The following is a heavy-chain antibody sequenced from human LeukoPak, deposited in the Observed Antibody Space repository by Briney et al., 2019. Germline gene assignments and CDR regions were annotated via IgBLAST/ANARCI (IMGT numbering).Heavy chain of an antibody. CDR2: MNPNSGNT. CDR3: TRVNPTSGSYYDAFDI. V-gene: IGHV1-8*01. J-gene: IGHJ3*02. CDR1: GYTFTSYD. D-gene: IGHD1-26*01. Sequence: ASVKVSCKASGYTFTSYDINWVRQATGQGLEWMGWMNPNSGNTGYAQKFQGRVTMTRNTSISTAYMELSSLRSEDTAVYYCTRVNPTSGSYYDAFDIWGQGTMVTVSS.